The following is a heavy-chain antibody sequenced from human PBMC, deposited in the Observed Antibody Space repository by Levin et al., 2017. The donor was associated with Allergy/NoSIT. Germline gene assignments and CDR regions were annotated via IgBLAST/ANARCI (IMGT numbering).Heavy chain of an antibody. CDR3: VNLAVRGETHNDY. Sequence: GGSLRLSCSASGFTFSSYAMHWVRQAPGKGLEYVSAISSNGGSTYYADSVKGRFTISRDNSKNTLYLQMSSLRAEDTAVYYCVNLAVRGETHNDYWGQGTLVTVSS. V-gene: IGHV3-64D*06. J-gene: IGHJ4*02. CDR2: ISSNGGST. CDR1: GFTFSSYA. D-gene: IGHD3-10*01.